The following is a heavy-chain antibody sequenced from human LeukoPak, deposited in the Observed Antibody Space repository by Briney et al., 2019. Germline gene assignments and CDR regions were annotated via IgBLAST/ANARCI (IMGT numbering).Heavy chain of an antibody. J-gene: IGHJ4*02. CDR1: GGTFSSYA. CDR2: IIPIFGTA. Sequence: SVTVSCKASGGTFSSYAISWVRQAPGQGLEWMGGIIPIFGTANYAQKFQGRVTITTDESTSTAYMELSSLRSEDTAVYYCARRPLGRGYSYGVYFDYWGQGTLVTVSS. V-gene: IGHV1-69*05. CDR3: ARRPLGRGYSYGVYFDY. D-gene: IGHD5-18*01.